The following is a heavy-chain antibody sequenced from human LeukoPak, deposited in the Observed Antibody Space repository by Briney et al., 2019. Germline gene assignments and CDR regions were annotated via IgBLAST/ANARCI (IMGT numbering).Heavy chain of an antibody. CDR3: AKELPYYYDSSGYYDY. CDR1: GFTFDNYA. D-gene: IGHD3-22*01. CDR2: ITWNSDAL. V-gene: IGHV3-9*01. Sequence: PGRSLRLSCAASGFTFDNYAMHWVRQAPGKGLEWVSGITWNSDALGYADSVKGRFTISRDNARNSLYLQMNSLRAEDTAVYYCAKELPYYYDSSGYYDYWGQGTLVTVSS. J-gene: IGHJ4*02.